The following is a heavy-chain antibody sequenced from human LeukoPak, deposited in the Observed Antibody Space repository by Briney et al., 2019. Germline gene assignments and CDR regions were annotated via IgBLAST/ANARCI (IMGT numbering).Heavy chain of an antibody. Sequence: GEALETSWNGSGYSFSSYCIGLGRAMPGEGLGWRGIIYPDDSDNRYSPSFQGQVTISADKSISTAYLQWSSLKSSDTAMYYCARDLGSGRLLDSGGYFDYWGQGTLVTVSS. CDR1: GYSFSSYC. D-gene: IGHD3-10*01. CDR3: ARDLGSGRLLDSGGYFDY. V-gene: IGHV5-51*01. CDR2: IYPDDSDN. J-gene: IGHJ4*02.